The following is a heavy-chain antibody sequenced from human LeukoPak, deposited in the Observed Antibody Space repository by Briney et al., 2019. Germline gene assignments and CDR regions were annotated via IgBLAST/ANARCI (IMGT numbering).Heavy chain of an antibody. CDR1: GFIFRSYP. CDR3: ARDGVGTAFDL. V-gene: IGHV3-30*01. Sequence: PGRSLRLSCAASGFIFRSYPMHWGRQAPGKGLEWVAVVSYDGSGENYADSVNGRFTISRDNSKNTLYLQMNSLRAEDTAVFYCARDGVGTAFDLWGQGTMVTVSS. J-gene: IGHJ3*01. CDR2: VSYDGSGE. D-gene: IGHD1-26*01.